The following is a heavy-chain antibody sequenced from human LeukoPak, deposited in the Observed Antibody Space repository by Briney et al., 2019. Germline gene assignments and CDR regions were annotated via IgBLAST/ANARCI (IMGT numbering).Heavy chain of an antibody. CDR2: IYTGNSDS. Sequence: GTPLKISCKASGSSFTSYWIGWVRPMPGKGLECMGIIYTGNSDSNSSPSFQGHVTISADKSISTAYLQWSSLKASDTVMYYCARRSGNYYGVDYWGQGTLVTVSS. CDR3: ARRSGNYYGVDY. D-gene: IGHD1-26*01. V-gene: IGHV5-51*01. CDR1: GSSFTSYW. J-gene: IGHJ4*02.